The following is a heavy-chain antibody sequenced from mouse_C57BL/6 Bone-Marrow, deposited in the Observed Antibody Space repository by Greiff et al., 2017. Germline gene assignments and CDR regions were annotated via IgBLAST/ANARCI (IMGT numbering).Heavy chain of an antibody. CDR1: GFSLTSYG. J-gene: IGHJ3*01. V-gene: IGHV2-3*01. CDR3: APLYDYGGGFAY. CDR2: IWGDGST. D-gene: IGHD1-1*01. Sequence: QVQLKESGPGLVAPSQSLSITCTVSGFSLTSYGVSWVRQTPGQGLEWLGVIWGDGSTNYYSALLSRLSISTANSKSQMFLKLNSLHTDDTATYYCAPLYDYGGGFAYWGQGTLVTVSA.